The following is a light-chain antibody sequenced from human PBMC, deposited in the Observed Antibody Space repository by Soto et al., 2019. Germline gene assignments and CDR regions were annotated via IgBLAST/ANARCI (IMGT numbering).Light chain of an antibody. CDR1: QSINSRY. V-gene: IGKV3-20*01. CDR2: GAS. J-gene: IGKJ3*01. Sequence: EIVLTQSPGTLSLSPGERATLSCRASQSINSRYLAWYQQKPGQAPRLLIYGASSRATGIPDRFSGSGSGTDFTLTISRLEPEDSAVYCCQQFGTSPGFTFGSATNVPIK. CDR3: QQFGTSPGFT.